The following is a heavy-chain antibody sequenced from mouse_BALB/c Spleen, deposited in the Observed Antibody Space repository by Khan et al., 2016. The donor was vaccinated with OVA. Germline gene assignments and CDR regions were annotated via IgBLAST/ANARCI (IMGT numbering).Heavy chain of an antibody. CDR1: GYSFTGYF. CDR3: ARTYGSVFDY. V-gene: IGHV1-20*02. J-gene: IGHJ2*01. CDR2: INPHIGET. D-gene: IGHD1-1*01. Sequence: EVQLQESGPELVKPGASVKISCKASGYSFTGYFMNWVMQSHGKSLEWIGRINPHIGETFYNQKFRDKATLTVDESSSTAYMELRSLASEDSAVYYRARTYGSVFDYWGQGTTRTVSS.